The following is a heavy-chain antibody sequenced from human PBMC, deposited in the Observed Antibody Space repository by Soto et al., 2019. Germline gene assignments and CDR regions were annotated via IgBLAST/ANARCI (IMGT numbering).Heavy chain of an antibody. J-gene: IGHJ6*01. D-gene: IGHD5-12*01. Sequence: AVYEECSDSSNWWCGVRQPQGKGLEWIGEIYHSGSTNYNPSLKSRVTISVDKSKNQFSLKLSSVTAEDTAVYYCARDRIGPPAAATTYSHALDV. CDR2: IYHSGST. V-gene: IGHV4-4*02. CDR3: ARDRIGPPAAATTYSHALDV. CDR1: EECSDSSNW.